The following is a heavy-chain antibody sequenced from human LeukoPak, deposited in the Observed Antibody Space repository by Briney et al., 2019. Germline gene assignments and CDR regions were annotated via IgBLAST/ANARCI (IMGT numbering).Heavy chain of an antibody. CDR1: GFTFSSYA. J-gene: IGHJ4*02. Sequence: GGSLRLSCAASGFTFSSYAMSWVRQAPGKGLEWVSVIYSGGRTYYADSVKGRFTISRDNSKNTLYLQMNSLRAADTAVYYCASSYSSSWAEIDYWGQGTLVTVSS. CDR3: ASSYSSSWAEIDY. CDR2: IYSGGRT. V-gene: IGHV3-66*01. D-gene: IGHD6-13*01.